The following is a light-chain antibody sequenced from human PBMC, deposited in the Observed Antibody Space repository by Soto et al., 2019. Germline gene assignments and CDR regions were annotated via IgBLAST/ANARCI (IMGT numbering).Light chain of an antibody. V-gene: IGKV1-33*01. CDR1: QDISNY. CDR3: QQYDNLPLT. J-gene: IGKJ4*01. Sequence: DIQMTQSPSSLSASLGDRVTITCQASQDISNYLNWYQQKPGKAPKLLIYDASNLETGVPSRFSGSGSGTDFTFTISSLQPEEIATYYCQQYDNLPLTFGGGTKVEIK. CDR2: DAS.